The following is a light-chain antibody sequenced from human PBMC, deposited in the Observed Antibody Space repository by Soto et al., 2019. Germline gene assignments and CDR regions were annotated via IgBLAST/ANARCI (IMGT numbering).Light chain of an antibody. CDR3: QQHTQWPIT. J-gene: IGKJ5*01. CDR1: QGISTF. Sequence: DIQLTQSPSFLSASVGDRVTITCRASQGISTFLAWYQQKPGKAPRLLIYHASTRDTGISARFSGSGSGTDLTLTINSLQSEDSAVYYCQQHTQWPITFGQGTRLEIK. V-gene: IGKV1-9*01. CDR2: HAS.